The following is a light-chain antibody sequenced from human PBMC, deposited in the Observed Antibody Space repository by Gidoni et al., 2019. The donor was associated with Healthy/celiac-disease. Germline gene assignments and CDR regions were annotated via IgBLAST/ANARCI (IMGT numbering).Light chain of an antibody. CDR2: DAS. CDR1: QGISSA. Sequence: AIQLTQSPSSLSASVGDRVTITCRASQGISSALAWYQQKPGKAPKLLIYDASSLESGVPSSFSGSGSGTDFTLTISSLQPEDFATYYCQQFNSYPIFTFGPGTKVDIK. J-gene: IGKJ3*01. CDR3: QQFNSYPIFT. V-gene: IGKV1-13*02.